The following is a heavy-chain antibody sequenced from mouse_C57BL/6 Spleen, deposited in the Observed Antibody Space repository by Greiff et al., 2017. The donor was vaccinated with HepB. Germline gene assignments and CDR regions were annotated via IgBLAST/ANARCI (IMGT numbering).Heavy chain of an antibody. D-gene: IGHD2-4*01. V-gene: IGHV1-82*01. CDR1: GYAFSSSW. CDR2: IYPGDGDT. CDR3: ARENDNAYAMDY. Sequence: VQLQQSGPELVKPGASVKISCMASGYAFSSSWMNWVKQRTGKGLEWIVRIYPGDGDTNYNGKFKGKATLTADKSSSTAYMQLGSLASEDSAVYFCARENDNAYAMDYWGQRTSVTVSS. J-gene: IGHJ4*01.